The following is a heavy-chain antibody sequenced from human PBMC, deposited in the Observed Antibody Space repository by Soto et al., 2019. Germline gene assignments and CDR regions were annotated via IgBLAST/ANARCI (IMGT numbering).Heavy chain of an antibody. CDR1: GGTFSSYA. Sequence: GASVKVSCKASGGTFSSYAISWVRQAPGQGLEWMGGIIPIFGTANYAQKFQGRVTITADESTSTAYMELSSLRSEDTAVYYCARDSDYYSSGSFDYWGQGTLVTVSS. V-gene: IGHV1-69*13. D-gene: IGHD3-10*01. CDR3: ARDSDYYSSGSFDY. CDR2: IIPIFGTA. J-gene: IGHJ4*02.